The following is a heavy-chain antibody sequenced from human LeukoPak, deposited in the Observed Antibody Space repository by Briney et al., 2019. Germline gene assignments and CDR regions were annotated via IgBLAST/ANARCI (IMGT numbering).Heavy chain of an antibody. D-gene: IGHD6-19*01. CDR2: FDPEDGET. V-gene: IGHV1-24*01. Sequence: ASVKVSCKVSGYTLTELSMHWVRQAPGKGLEWMGGFDPEDGETIYAQKFQGRVTTTEDTSTDTAYMELSSLRSEDTAVYYCATDYPSSGHNLNYFDYWGQGTLVTVSS. J-gene: IGHJ4*02. CDR1: GYTLTELS. CDR3: ATDYPSSGHNLNYFDY.